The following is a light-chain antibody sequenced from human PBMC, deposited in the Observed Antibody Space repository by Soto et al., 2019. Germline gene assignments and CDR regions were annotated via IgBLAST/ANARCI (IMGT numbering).Light chain of an antibody. J-gene: IGKJ4*01. Sequence: EIVFTQSPVTLSLSPGGRATLSCRASQSVSRSLAWYQQKPGQAPRLLIYDVFNRATGVPARFSGSGSGTDFTLTISSXEPEDFAVYFCQHRGNWPLTFGGGTKVDIK. CDR3: QHRGNWPLT. CDR1: QSVSRS. V-gene: IGKV3-11*01. CDR2: DVF.